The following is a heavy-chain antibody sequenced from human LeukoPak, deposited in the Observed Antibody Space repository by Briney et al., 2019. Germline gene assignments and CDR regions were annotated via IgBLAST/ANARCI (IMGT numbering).Heavy chain of an antibody. Sequence: KPSETLSLTCAVSAYSISSGYYWGWIRQPPGKGLEWIGSIYHSGSTYYNPSLKSRVTISVDTSKNQFSLKLSSVTAADTAVYYCARVTDRDAFDIWGQGTMVTVSS. CDR3: ARVTDRDAFDI. J-gene: IGHJ3*02. V-gene: IGHV4-38-2*01. D-gene: IGHD2-21*02. CDR1: AYSISSGYY. CDR2: IYHSGST.